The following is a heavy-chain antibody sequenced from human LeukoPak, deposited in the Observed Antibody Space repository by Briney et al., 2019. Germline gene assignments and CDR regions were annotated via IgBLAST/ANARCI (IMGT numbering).Heavy chain of an antibody. CDR1: GYTFTGYY. V-gene: IGHV1-2*04. CDR3: ARALLSGYYSSFDY. J-gene: IGHJ4*02. D-gene: IGHD3-3*01. CDR2: INPNSGGT. Sequence: ASVKVSCKASGYTFTGYYMHWVRQAPGQGLEWMGWINPNSGGTNYAQKFQGWVTMTRDTSISTAYMELSRLRSDDTAVYYCARALLSGYYSSFDYWGQGTLVTVSS.